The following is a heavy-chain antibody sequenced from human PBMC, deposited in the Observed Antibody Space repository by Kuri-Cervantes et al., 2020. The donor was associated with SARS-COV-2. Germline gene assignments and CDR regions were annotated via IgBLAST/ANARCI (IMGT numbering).Heavy chain of an antibody. D-gene: IGHD2-8*01. CDR2: INPNSGGT. CDR1: GNTFTGYY. V-gene: IGHV1-2*04. Sequence: ASVKVSCKASGNTFTGYYMHWVRQAPGQGLEWMGWINPNSGGTNYAQKFQGWVTMTRDTSISTAYMELSRLRSDDTAVYYCARVACTNGVCSYFDYWGQGTLVTVSS. CDR3: ARVACTNGVCSYFDY. J-gene: IGHJ4*02.